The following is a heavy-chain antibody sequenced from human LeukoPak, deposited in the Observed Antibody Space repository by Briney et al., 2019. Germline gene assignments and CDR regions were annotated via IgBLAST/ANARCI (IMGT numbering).Heavy chain of an antibody. V-gene: IGHV3-74*01. CDR2: TNTDGIST. J-gene: IGHJ4*02. D-gene: IGHD1-26*01. Sequence: PGGSLRLSCAASGSTFSSYWMHWVRQAPGEGLVWVSRTNTDGISTRYADSVKGRLSLPTDTAPHTPYRQRTSLRAADTAVYYCARDRGYSGDYWGQGTLVTVSS. CDR1: GSTFSSYW. CDR3: ARDRGYSGDY.